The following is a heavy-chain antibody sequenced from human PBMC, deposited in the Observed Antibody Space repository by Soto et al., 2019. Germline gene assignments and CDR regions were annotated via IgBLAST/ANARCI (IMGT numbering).Heavy chain of an antibody. V-gene: IGHV1-69*06. CDR2: IIPFSGTV. Sequence: QEQLVHSGAEVKKPGSSVKVSCKASRGTFSSYPLSWLRQAPGQGLEWMGEIIPFSGTVKYAQKFQGRVTVTADKSTSTAYVELNSLRSDDTAVYYCASSPVRWFDPWGQGTLVTVSS. CDR3: ASSPVRWFDP. J-gene: IGHJ5*02. CDR1: RGTFSSYP. D-gene: IGHD3-10*01.